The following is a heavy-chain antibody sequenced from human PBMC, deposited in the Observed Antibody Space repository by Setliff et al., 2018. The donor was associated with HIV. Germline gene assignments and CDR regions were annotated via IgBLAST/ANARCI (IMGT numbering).Heavy chain of an antibody. J-gene: IGHJ3*02. CDR3: AKRPGYGYPFHS. V-gene: IGHV4-39*01. Sequence: SETLSLTCTVSGGSISSTTYWWGWIRQPPGKGLEWIGTVYYNGNTFYDPSLKSRVTISIDMSKNQFSLKLTSVAAADTAVYYCAKRPGYGYPFHSWGQGTMVTVSS. CDR1: GGSISSTTYW. D-gene: IGHD5-18*01. CDR2: VYYNGNT.